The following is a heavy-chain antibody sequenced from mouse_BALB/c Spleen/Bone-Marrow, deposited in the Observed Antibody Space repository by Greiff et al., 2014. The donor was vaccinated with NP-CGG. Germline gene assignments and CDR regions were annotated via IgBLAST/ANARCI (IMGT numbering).Heavy chain of an antibody. CDR1: GFSSTNYG. V-gene: IGHV2-9*02. J-gene: IGHJ4*01. CDR2: IWSDGST. Sequence: VHLVESGPGLVAPSQSLSITCTVSGFSSTNYGVHWVRQPPGKGLEWLGVIWSDGSTNYNSALMSRLSISKDNSKSQVFFKMNSLQTDDTAMYYCARITTATGAMDYWGQGTSVTVSS. CDR3: ARITTATGAMDY. D-gene: IGHD1-2*01.